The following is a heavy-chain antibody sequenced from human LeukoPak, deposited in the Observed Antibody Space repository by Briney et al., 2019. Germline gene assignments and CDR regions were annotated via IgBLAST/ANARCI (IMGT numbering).Heavy chain of an antibody. J-gene: IGHJ3*02. Sequence: GGALRLSRAASGFTFDDYGMSWVRQAPGKGLEWVSGINKNGGSTGYADAVKGRFTISRDNAKNSLYLQMNSLRAEDTALYYCAREQTESLYCDFWSGYQQGNAFDIWGQGTMVTVSS. CDR3: AREQTESLYCDFWSGYQQGNAFDI. V-gene: IGHV3-20*04. D-gene: IGHD3-3*01. CDR1: GFTFDDYG. CDR2: INKNGGST.